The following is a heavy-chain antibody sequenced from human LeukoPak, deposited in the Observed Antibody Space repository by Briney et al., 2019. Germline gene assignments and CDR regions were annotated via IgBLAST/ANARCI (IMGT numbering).Heavy chain of an antibody. CDR2: ISAYNGNT. CDR1: GYTFTSYG. J-gene: IGHJ3*02. V-gene: IGHV1-18*01. CDR3: ARVYYYDSSGTNDAFDI. D-gene: IGHD3-22*01. Sequence: ASVKVSCKASGYTFTSYGISWVRQAPGQGLEWMGWISAYNGNTNYAQKLQGRVTMTTDTSTSTACMELRSLRSDDTAVYYCARVYYYDSSGTNDAFDIWGQGTMVTVSS.